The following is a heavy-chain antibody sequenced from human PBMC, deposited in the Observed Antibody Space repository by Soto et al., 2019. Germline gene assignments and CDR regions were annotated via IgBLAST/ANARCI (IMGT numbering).Heavy chain of an antibody. D-gene: IGHD3-10*01. J-gene: IGHJ5*02. CDR3: ARLTARDRGGYNWFDP. CDR1: GFTFSSYW. V-gene: IGHV3-7*01. Sequence: EVQLVESGGGLVQPGGSLRLSCAASGFTFSSYWMSWVRQAPGKGLEWVANIKQDGSEKYYVDSVKGRFIISRDNAKNSLYLQMNSLRAEDTAVYYCARLTARDRGGYNWFDPWGQGTLVTVSS. CDR2: IKQDGSEK.